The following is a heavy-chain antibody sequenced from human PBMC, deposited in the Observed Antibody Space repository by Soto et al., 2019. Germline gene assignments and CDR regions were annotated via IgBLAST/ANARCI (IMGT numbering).Heavy chain of an antibody. CDR1: GGSVVSDDNY. D-gene: IGHD1-7*01. CDR2: IYNSRIT. J-gene: IGHJ4*02. CDR3: ARGLHWNYGYGY. Sequence: SETLSLTCTVSGGSVVSDDNYWSWIRQPPGRGLEWIAYIYNSRITNYNPSLKSRVTISVDSYKNQFSLKLTSVNAADTAVYYCARGLHWNYGYGYWGQGTLVTVSS. V-gene: IGHV4-61*08.